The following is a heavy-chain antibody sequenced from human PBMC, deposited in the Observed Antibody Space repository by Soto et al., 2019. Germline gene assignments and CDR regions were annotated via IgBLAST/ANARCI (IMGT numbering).Heavy chain of an antibody. CDR3: AREKEVYYDSSGCDY. Sequence: GASVKVSCKASGYTFTSYYMHWVRQAPGQGLEWMGIINPSGGSTSYAQKFQGRVTMTRDTSTSTVYMELSSLRPEDTAVYYCAREKEVYYDSSGCDYWGQGTLVTVSS. D-gene: IGHD3-22*01. J-gene: IGHJ4*02. CDR1: GYTFTSYY. CDR2: INPSGGST. V-gene: IGHV1-46*01.